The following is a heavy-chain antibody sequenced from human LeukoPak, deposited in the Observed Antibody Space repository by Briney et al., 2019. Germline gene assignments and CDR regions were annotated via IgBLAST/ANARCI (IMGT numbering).Heavy chain of an antibody. D-gene: IGHD3-22*01. CDR2: IYYSGST. J-gene: IGHJ3*02. Sequence: PSETLSLTCTVSGGSISSSSYYWGWIRQPPGKGLEWIGSIYYSGSTYYNPSLKSRVTISVDTSKNQFSLKLSSATAADTAVYYCARHRMYYYDSSGRGVADAFDIWGQGTMVTVSS. V-gene: IGHV4-39*01. CDR3: ARHRMYYYDSSGRGVADAFDI. CDR1: GGSISSSSYY.